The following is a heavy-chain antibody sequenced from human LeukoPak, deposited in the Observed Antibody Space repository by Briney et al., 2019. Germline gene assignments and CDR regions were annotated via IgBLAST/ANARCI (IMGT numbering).Heavy chain of an antibody. CDR3: ARGRWGSGSYPDY. Sequence: GASVKVSCKTSEYTTYYIHWVRQAPGQGLEWMGLMNPDKGGAWYARKFQGRVTMTGNTSRDTSTTTVYMELNNLRSEDTAVYYCARGRWGSGSYPDYWGQGTLVTVSS. J-gene: IGHJ4*02. D-gene: IGHD3-10*01. CDR1: EYTTYY. CDR2: MNPDKGGA. V-gene: IGHV1-46*01.